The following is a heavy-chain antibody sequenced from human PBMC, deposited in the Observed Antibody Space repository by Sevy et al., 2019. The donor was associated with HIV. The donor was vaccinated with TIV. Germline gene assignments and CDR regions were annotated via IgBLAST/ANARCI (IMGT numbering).Heavy chain of an antibody. V-gene: IGHV3-30*18. CDR3: AKDQEMVSAILDY. D-gene: IGHD2-8*01. Sequence: GSLRLSCSASGFTFRSYGMHWVRQAPDMGLEWVALISYDGNNRYYADSVKGRFTISRDNSKNTLYLQMNSLRPEDTAVYFCAKDQEMVSAILDYWGQGTLVTVSS. CDR2: ISYDGNNR. J-gene: IGHJ4*02. CDR1: GFTFRSYG.